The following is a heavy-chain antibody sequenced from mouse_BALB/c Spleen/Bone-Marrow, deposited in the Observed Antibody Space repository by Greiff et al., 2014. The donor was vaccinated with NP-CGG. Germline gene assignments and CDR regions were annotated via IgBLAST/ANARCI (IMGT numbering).Heavy chain of an antibody. V-gene: IGHV5-12*02. CDR3: ARQNYRGAMDY. D-gene: IGHD2-14*01. CDR2: ICNGGGST. CDR1: GFTFSDYY. Sequence: EVQLKESGGGLVQPGGSLKLSCATSGFTFSDYYMHWVRQTPEKRLEWVAYICNGGGSTYYPDTVKGRFTISRDNAKNTLYLQMSRVKSEDTAMYYCARQNYRGAMDYWGQGTSVTVSS. J-gene: IGHJ4*01.